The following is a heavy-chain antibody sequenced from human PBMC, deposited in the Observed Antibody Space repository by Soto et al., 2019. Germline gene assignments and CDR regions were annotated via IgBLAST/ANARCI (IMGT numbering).Heavy chain of an antibody. CDR2: IYQSGST. Sequence: QLQLQESGSGLVKPSQTLSLTCAVSGGSISSSGYSWSWIRQPPGKGLEWIGYIYQSGSTYYIPCLKSRVTISVDRSKNQFSLKLSSVSAADTAVYYCARGAPVRFDPWGQGTLVTVSS. CDR1: GGSISSSGYS. CDR3: ARGAPVRFDP. D-gene: IGHD2-8*01. V-gene: IGHV4-30-2*01. J-gene: IGHJ5*02.